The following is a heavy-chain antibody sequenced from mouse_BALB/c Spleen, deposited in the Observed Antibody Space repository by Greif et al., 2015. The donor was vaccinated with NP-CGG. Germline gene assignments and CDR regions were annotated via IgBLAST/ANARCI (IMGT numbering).Heavy chain of an antibody. D-gene: IGHD3-2*01. CDR2: ISTYYGDA. CDR1: GYTFTDYA. V-gene: IGHV1S137*01. CDR3: ARATARGPYAMDY. Sequence: QVQLQQPGAGLVRPGVSVKISCKGSGYTFTDYAMHWVKQSHAKSLEWIGVISTYYGDASYNQKFKGKATMTVDKSSSTAYMELARLTSEDSAIYFCARATARGPYAMDYWGQGTSVTVSS. J-gene: IGHJ4*01.